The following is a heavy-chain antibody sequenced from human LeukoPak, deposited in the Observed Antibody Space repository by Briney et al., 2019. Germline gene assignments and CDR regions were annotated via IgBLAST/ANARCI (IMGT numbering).Heavy chain of an antibody. J-gene: IGHJ4*02. Sequence: PGGSLRLSCVASGFTFSSYAMSWVRQAPGKGLEWVSVISGSGDTTHYADSVKGRFTLSRDNSKNTVYLQTNSLRAEDTAVYYCAREIGPVDYWGQGTLVTVSS. CDR2: ISGSGDTT. CDR1: GFTFSSYA. CDR3: AREIGPVDY. V-gene: IGHV3-23*01.